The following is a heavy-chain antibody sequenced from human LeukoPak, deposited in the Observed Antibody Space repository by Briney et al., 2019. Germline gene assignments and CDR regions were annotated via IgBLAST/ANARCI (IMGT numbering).Heavy chain of an antibody. CDR1: GFTFTYYY. V-gene: IGHV3-11*01. CDR3: ARGPYGSGSQHAFDI. CDR2: ISISGSTT. Sequence: TGGSLRLSCAASGFTFTYYYMPWLRQAPGKGLEWVSYISISGSTTYYADSVKGRFTISRDNAKNSLYLQINSLRAEDTAVYYCARGPYGSGSQHAFDIWGQGTMVTVSS. D-gene: IGHD3-10*01. J-gene: IGHJ3*02.